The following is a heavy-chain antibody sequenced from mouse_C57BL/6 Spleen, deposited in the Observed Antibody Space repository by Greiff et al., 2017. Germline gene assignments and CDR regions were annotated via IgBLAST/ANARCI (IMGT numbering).Heavy chain of an antibody. V-gene: IGHV1-52*01. CDR2: IDPSDSET. J-gene: IGHJ2*01. CDR3: VSYYYGPYYFDY. Sequence: VQLQQPGAELVRPGSSVKLSCKASGYTFTSYWMHWVKQRPIQGLEWIGNIDPSDSETHYNQKFKDKATLTVDKSSSTAYMQLSSLTSEDSAVYYCVSYYYGPYYFDYWGQGTTLTVSS. CDR1: GYTFTSYW. D-gene: IGHD1-1*01.